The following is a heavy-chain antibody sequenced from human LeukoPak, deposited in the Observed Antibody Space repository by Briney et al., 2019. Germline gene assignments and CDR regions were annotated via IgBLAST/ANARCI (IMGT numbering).Heavy chain of an antibody. Sequence: GRSLRLSCAASGFTFSSYAMHWVRQAPGKGLEWVAVISYDGSNKYYADSVKGRFTISRDNSKNTLCLQMNSLRAEDTAVYYCARDRGSDGDLNFDYWGQGTLVTVSS. CDR2: ISYDGSNK. CDR3: ARDRGSDGDLNFDY. D-gene: IGHD4-17*01. J-gene: IGHJ4*02. V-gene: IGHV3-30*04. CDR1: GFTFSSYA.